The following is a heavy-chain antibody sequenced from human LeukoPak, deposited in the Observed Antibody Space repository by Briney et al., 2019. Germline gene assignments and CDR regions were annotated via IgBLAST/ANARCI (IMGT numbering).Heavy chain of an antibody. CDR1: GFTFDDYG. CDR3: AKDQRSIAVAGYFDY. CDR2: INWNGSGA. V-gene: IGHV3-20*04. J-gene: IGHJ4*02. D-gene: IGHD6-19*01. Sequence: GGSLRLSCAASGFTFDDYGMSWVRQAPGKGLEWVSGINWNGSGAGYADSVKGRFTISRDNSKNTLYLQMNSLRAEDTAVYYCAKDQRSIAVAGYFDYWGQGTLVTVSS.